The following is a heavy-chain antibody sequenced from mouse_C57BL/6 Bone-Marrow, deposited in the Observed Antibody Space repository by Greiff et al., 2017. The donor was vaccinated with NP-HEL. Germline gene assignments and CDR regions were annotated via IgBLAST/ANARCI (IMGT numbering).Heavy chain of an antibody. Sequence: QVQLQQPGAELVKPGASVKMSCKASGYTFTSYWITWVKQRPGQGLEWIGDIYPGSGSTKYNEKFKGKATLTADKSSSTAYMQLNSLTSEDSAVYFCARGYYGSSSAWFAYWGQGTLVTVSA. CDR2: IYPGSGST. CDR1: GYTFTSYW. J-gene: IGHJ3*01. D-gene: IGHD1-1*01. V-gene: IGHV1-55*01. CDR3: ARGYYGSSSAWFAY.